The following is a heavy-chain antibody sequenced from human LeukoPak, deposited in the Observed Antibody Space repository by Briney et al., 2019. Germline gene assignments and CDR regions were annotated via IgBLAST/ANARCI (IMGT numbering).Heavy chain of an antibody. J-gene: IGHJ4*02. CDR1: GYTFSNYA. Sequence: GASVKVSCKASGYTFSNYAISWVRQATGQGLEWMGWMNPNSGNTGYAQKFQGRVTMTRNTSISTAYMKLSSLRSEDTAVYYCARYYDILTGTPSFDYWGQGTLVTVSS. V-gene: IGHV1-8*02. CDR2: MNPNSGNT. D-gene: IGHD3-9*01. CDR3: ARYYDILTGTPSFDY.